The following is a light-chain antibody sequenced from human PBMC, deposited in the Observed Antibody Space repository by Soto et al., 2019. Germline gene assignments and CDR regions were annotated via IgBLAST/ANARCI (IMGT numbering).Light chain of an antibody. J-gene: IGLJ2*01. Sequence: QSVLTQSPSVSGAPGHRVTISCTGSTSNIGAGYDVYWYQQLPRTAPKLLMYGNSNRPSGVPERFSGSKSGTSASLAITGLQAEDEADYYCQSYDGSLSGAVFGGGTKLTVL. V-gene: IGLV1-40*01. CDR2: GNS. CDR1: TSNIGAGYD. CDR3: QSYDGSLSGAV.